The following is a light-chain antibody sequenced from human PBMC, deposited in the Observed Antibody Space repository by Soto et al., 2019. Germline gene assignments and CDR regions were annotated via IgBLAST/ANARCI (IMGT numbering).Light chain of an antibody. J-gene: IGKJ2*01. V-gene: IGKV1-39*01. Sequence: DIQMTQSPSSLSASVGDRVTITCRAGQSISNYLNWYQQKPGKAPKFLIYAASSLQSGVPSRFSGSGSGTDFTLTISSLQPEDFATYYCQQTYSTPRTFGQGTTLEIK. CDR3: QQTYSTPRT. CDR1: QSISNY. CDR2: AAS.